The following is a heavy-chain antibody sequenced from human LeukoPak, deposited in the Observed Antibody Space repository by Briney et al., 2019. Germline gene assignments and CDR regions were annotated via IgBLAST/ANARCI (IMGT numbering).Heavy chain of an antibody. CDR2: INWNGGST. CDR1: GFIFDDYG. CDR3: ATYRQVLLPFES. V-gene: IGHV3-20*04. J-gene: IGHJ4*02. D-gene: IGHD2-8*02. Sequence: GGSLRLSCAASGFIFDDYGMSWVRQAPGKGLEWVAGINWNGGSTGYADSVKGRFTISRDNAKNSLYLQMNSLRVEDTAIYYCATYRQVLLPFESWGQGTLVTVSS.